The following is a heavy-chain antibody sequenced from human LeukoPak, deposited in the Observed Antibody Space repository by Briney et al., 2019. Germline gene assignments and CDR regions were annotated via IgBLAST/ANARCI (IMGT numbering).Heavy chain of an antibody. D-gene: IGHD1-14*01. V-gene: IGHV3-30*19. CDR2: ISSDGRNK. Sequence: GGSLRLSCAASGFTFSSYGMHWVRQAPGKGLEWVAVISSDGRNKYYADSVKGRFTISRDNSKNPLYLQMNSLRAEDMALYYCAKDTTEAVLGDAFDIWGQGTMVTVSS. CDR3: AKDTTEAVLGDAFDI. CDR1: GFTFSSYG. J-gene: IGHJ3*02.